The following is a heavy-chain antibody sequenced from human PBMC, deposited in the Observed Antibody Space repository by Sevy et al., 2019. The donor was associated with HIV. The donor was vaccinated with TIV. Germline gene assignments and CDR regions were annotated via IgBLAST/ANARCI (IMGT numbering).Heavy chain of an antibody. Sequence: ASVKVSCKASGYTFTSYGISWVRQAPGQGLEWMGWISAYNGNTNYAQKLQGRVTMTTDTSTSTAYMVLRSLRSDDTAVYYCARGIDALRYFDWSYYYGMDVWGQGTTVTVSS. CDR2: ISAYNGNT. CDR3: ARGIDALRYFDWSYYYGMDV. CDR1: GYTFTSYG. V-gene: IGHV1-18*01. J-gene: IGHJ6*02. D-gene: IGHD3-9*01.